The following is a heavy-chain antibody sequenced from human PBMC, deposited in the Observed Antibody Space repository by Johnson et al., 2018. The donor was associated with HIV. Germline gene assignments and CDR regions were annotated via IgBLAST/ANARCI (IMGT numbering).Heavy chain of an antibody. CDR3: ARRRVAGDDAFDM. V-gene: IGHV3-11*04. J-gene: IGHJ3*02. D-gene: IGHD6-19*01. CDR2: ISSRDSTI. CDR1: GFTLSDYY. Sequence: QVQLVESGGGLVKPGGYLRLSCAASGFTLSDYYMSWVRQAPGKGLEWVSYISSRDSTIYYADSVKGRFTISRDNAKNSLYLQMNSLRGEDTAVYYCARRRVAGDDAFDMWGQGTMVSVSS.